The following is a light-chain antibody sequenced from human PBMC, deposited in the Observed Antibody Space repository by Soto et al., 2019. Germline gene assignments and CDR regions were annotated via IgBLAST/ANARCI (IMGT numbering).Light chain of an antibody. V-gene: IGLV2-11*01. Sequence: QSVLTQPRSVSGSPGQSVTIYCTGTSSDVGGYNYVSWYQQHPGKAPNLMIYDVSKRPSGVPDRFSCSKSGNTASLTISGLQAEDEADYYCCSYAGSYTFYVVGTGTKVTV. CDR1: SSDVGGYNY. CDR2: DVS. J-gene: IGLJ1*01. CDR3: CSYAGSYTFYV.